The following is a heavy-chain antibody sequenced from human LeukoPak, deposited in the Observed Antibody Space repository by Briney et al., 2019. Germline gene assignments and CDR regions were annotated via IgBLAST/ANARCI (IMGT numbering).Heavy chain of an antibody. V-gene: IGHV3-48*03. J-gene: IGHJ4*02. Sequence: GGSLRLSCAASGFTFSSYEMNWVRQAPGKGLEWVSYISSSGSAMYYADSVKGRFTISRDNAKNSLYLQMNSLRAEDTAVYYCARLKSFDYWGQGTLVTVSS. CDR1: GFTFSSYE. CDR2: ISSSGSAM. CDR3: ARLKSFDY.